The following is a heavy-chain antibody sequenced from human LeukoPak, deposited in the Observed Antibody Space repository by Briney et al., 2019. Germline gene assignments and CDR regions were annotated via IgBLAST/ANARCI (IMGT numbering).Heavy chain of an antibody. Sequence: PGGSLRLSCAASGFTVSSNYMSWVRQAPGKGLEWVSVIYSGGSTYYADSVKGRFTISRDNSKNTLYLQMNNLRAEDTAVYYCAAPERYCSGGSCSTVKYFQHWGQGTLVTVSS. CDR2: IYSGGST. D-gene: IGHD2-15*01. J-gene: IGHJ1*01. V-gene: IGHV3-66*01. CDR1: GFTVSSNY. CDR3: AAPERYCSGGSCSTVKYFQH.